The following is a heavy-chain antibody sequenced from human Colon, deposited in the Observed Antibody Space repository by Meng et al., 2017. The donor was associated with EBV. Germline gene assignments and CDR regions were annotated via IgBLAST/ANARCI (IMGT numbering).Heavy chain of an antibody. CDR3: SRGVDSYKLGNL. Sequence: HRGGRVLFKLSRTLSLTCVVYCVSLSDYYCSWIRQSPGRGLKWVGEIHPSGSIFYHPSLQSRVTISVDTSKNQFSLNLNSVTAADTAVYFCSRGVDSYKLGNLWGRGTLVTVSS. D-gene: IGHD7-27*01. J-gene: IGHJ2*01. CDR2: IHPSGSI. V-gene: IGHV4-34*01. CDR1: CVSLSDYY.